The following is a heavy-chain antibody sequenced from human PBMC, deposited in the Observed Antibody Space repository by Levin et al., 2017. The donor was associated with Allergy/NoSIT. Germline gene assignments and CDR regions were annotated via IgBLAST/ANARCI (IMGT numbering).Heavy chain of an antibody. CDR3: AALVYGDYVLSLAFDI. CDR1: GFTFTSSA. J-gene: IGHJ3*02. D-gene: IGHD4-17*01. CDR2: IVVGSGNT. Sequence: SVKVSCKASGFTFTSSAVQWVRQARGQRLEWIGWIVVGSGNTNYAQKFQERVTITRDMSTSTAYMELSSLRSEDTAVYYCAALVYGDYVLSLAFDIWGQGTMVTVSS. V-gene: IGHV1-58*01.